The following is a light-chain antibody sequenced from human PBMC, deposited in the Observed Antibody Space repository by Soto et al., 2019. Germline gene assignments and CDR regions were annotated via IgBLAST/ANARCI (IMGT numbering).Light chain of an antibody. CDR2: DAS. CDR3: QHYNDSSWT. CDR1: QSIGSW. Sequence: GDGVTITCRASQSIGSWLAWYQQKPGKAPNLLIYDASSLEHGVPSRFSGSGSGTEFILTINSLQPDDFATYYCQHYNDSSWTFGQGTKV. J-gene: IGKJ1*01. V-gene: IGKV1-5*01.